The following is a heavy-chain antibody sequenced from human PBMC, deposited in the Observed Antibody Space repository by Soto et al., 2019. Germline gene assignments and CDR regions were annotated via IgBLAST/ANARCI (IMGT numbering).Heavy chain of an antibody. D-gene: IGHD2-15*01. V-gene: IGHV1-8*01. CDR3: AREGRVVVAATGYYYYGMDV. Sequence: XSVKDSCNASGYTFTSYDINWVRQATGQGLEWMGWMNPNSGNTGYAQKFQGRVTMTRNTSISTAYMELSSLRSEDTAVYYCAREGRVVVAATGYYYYGMDVWGQGTTVTVSS. CDR2: MNPNSGNT. CDR1: GYTFTSYD. J-gene: IGHJ6*02.